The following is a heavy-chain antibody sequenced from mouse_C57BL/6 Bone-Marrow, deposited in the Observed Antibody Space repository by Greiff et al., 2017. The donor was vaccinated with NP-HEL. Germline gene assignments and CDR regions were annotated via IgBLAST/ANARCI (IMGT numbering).Heavy chain of an antibody. J-gene: IGHJ1*03. CDR3: ARGFITTVVATGYFDV. Sequence: QVQLQQPGAELLKPGASVKLSCKASGYSFTSYWMHWVKQRPGRGLEWIGRIDPNSGGTKYNEKFKSKATLTVDKPSSTAYMQLSSLTSEDSAVYYCARGFITTVVATGYFDVWGTGTTVTVSS. V-gene: IGHV1-72*01. CDR2: IDPNSGGT. D-gene: IGHD1-1*01. CDR1: GYSFTSYW.